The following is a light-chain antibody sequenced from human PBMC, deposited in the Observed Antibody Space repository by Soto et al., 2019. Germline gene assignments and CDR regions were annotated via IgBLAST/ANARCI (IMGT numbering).Light chain of an antibody. CDR3: QQPHIYPRT. CDR1: HDINRY. V-gene: IGKV1-9*01. J-gene: IGKJ1*01. CDR2: AAS. Sequence: DIRLTQSPSFLSASVGDRVTITCRASHDINRYLAWYQQKPGKAPKLLIYAASPLHNAVPSRFSGAGSGTEFNLTICSLQPEDLATYYCQQPHIYPRTVGQGTKLEF.